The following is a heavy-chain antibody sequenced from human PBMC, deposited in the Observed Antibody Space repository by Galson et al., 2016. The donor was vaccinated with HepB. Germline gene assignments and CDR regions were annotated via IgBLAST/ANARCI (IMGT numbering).Heavy chain of an antibody. CDR3: VRDFLWGEGADAFDI. D-gene: IGHD3-16*01. CDR1: GFNFITTW. CDR2: INGDGRIT. J-gene: IGHJ3*02. Sequence: SLRLSCAASGFNFITTWMHWVRQSPGKGLVWVSRINGDGRITNYADSVRGRFTISRDNAKNTVSLQMNSLRAEDTAIYYCVRDFLWGEGADAFDIWGQGTVVTVSS. V-gene: IGHV3-74*01.